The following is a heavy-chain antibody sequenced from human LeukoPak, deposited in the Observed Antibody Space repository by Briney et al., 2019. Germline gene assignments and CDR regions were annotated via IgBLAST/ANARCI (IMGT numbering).Heavy chain of an antibody. CDR1: GYTFTSYG. CDR2: ISAYNGNT. CDR3: ARGSYDSSGYYFAYDAFDI. J-gene: IGHJ3*02. V-gene: IGHV1-18*01. Sequence: ASVKVSCKASGYTFTSYGISWVRQAPGQGLEWMGWISAYNGNTNYAQKLQGRVTMTTDTSTSTAYMELRSLRSDDTAVYYCARGSYDSSGYYFAYDAFDIWGQGTMVTVSS. D-gene: IGHD3-22*01.